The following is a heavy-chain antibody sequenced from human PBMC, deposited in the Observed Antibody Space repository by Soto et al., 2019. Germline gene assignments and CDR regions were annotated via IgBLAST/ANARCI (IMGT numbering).Heavy chain of an antibody. CDR2: IYYDGST. Sequence: ETLSLTCTVSGGSINSNNYYWAWIRQPPGKGLAWIASIYYDGSTYYNPSLKSRVSISVDTSKNHFSLKLSSATAADTAVYYCAKVVVAATRHTEFDSWGQGTLVTVSS. J-gene: IGHJ4*02. V-gene: IGHV4-39*02. CDR1: GGSINSNNYY. CDR3: AKVVVAATRHTEFDS. D-gene: IGHD2-15*01.